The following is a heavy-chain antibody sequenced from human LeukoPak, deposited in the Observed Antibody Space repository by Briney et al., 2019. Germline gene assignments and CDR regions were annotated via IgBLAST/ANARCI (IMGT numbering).Heavy chain of an antibody. D-gene: IGHD3-10*01. CDR3: ARDTYGSGNSYNAPLDY. V-gene: IGHV3-48*01. CDR2: ISSGGSTI. Sequence: GGSLRLSCAASGLTFRTYSMNWVRQAPGKGLEWVSYISSGGSTIYYADSVKGRFTISRDNAKNSLYLQMNSLRAEDTAMYYCARDTYGSGNSYNAPLDYWGQGTLVTVSS. CDR1: GLTFRTYS. J-gene: IGHJ4*02.